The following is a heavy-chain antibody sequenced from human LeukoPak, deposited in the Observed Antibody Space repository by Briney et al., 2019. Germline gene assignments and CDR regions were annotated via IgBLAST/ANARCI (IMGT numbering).Heavy chain of an antibody. V-gene: IGHV5-51*01. Sequence: GESLKISCKASGYIFTSYWIGWVRQMPGKGLEWMGIIYPGDSDTRYSPSFQGQVTISADKSISTAYLQWSSLKASDTGMYYCARPSTAANDYWGQGTLVTVSS. CDR1: GYIFTSYW. CDR2: IYPGDSDT. J-gene: IGHJ4*02. CDR3: ARPSTAANDY. D-gene: IGHD2-2*01.